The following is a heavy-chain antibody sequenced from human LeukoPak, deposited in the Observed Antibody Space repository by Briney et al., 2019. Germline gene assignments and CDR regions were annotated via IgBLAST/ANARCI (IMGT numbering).Heavy chain of an antibody. CDR3: ARDPNGDYIGAFDM. J-gene: IGHJ3*02. D-gene: IGHD4-17*01. Sequence: GGSLRLSCTASGFTFSAYAMMWVRQAPEKGPEWVSAIRGSGSGGGTLYADSVKGRFTISRDNSKYTLFLQMNSLRAEDTAVYYCARDPNGDYIGAFDMWGPGTMVTVSS. CDR1: GFTFSAYA. V-gene: IGHV3-23*01. CDR2: IRGSGSGGGT.